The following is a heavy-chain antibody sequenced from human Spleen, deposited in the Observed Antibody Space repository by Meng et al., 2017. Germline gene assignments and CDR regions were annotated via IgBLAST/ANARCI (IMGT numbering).Heavy chain of an antibody. V-gene: IGHV1-18*01. Sequence: ASVKVSCKASGYTFTSYGISWVRQAPGQGLEWMGWISAYNGNTKYAQKFQGRVTMTRDTSISTAYMELSRLRSDDTAVYYCARVTRSRAIGYWGQGTLVTVSS. CDR3: ARVTRSRAIGY. CDR1: GYTFTSYG. CDR2: ISAYNGNT. J-gene: IGHJ4*02. D-gene: IGHD1-7*01.